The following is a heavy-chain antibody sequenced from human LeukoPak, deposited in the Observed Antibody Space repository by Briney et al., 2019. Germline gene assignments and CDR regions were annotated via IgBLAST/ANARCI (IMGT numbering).Heavy chain of an antibody. CDR1: GYTFTGCY. CDR2: INPNSGGT. J-gene: IGHJ4*02. V-gene: IGHV1-2*02. Sequence: EAAVKVSCKSSGYTFTGCYIHWVRQPPGQGLEWVGWINPNSGGTNYSQKFQGRVTMTRDTSISTTYMDLSRLRYDNTAVYYCERGGYCSSTSCYCRDYWGQGTMVTVSS. D-gene: IGHD2-2*01. CDR3: ERGGYCSSTSCYCRDY.